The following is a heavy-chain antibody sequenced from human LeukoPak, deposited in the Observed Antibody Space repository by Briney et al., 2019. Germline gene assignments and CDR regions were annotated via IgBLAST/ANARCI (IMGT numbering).Heavy chain of an antibody. J-gene: IGHJ5*02. V-gene: IGHV4-59*01. CDR2: IYHSGST. Sequence: PSETLSLTCTVSGGSISSYYWSWIRQPPGKGLEWIGYIYHSGSTNYNPSLKSRVTISVDTSKNQFSLKLSSVTAADTAVYYCARVYYYDSSGSGEVFDPWGQGTLVTVSS. CDR3: ARVYYYDSSGSGEVFDP. CDR1: GGSISSYY. D-gene: IGHD3-22*01.